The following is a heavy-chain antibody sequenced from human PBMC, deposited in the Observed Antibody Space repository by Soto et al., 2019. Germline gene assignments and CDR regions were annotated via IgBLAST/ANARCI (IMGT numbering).Heavy chain of an antibody. CDR3: AKDRTITSRTFDS. J-gene: IGHJ4*02. CDR2: ISGSVGST. CDR1: GFTFSDHG. D-gene: IGHD1-20*01. Sequence: HPGGSLRLSCTASGFTFSDHGMHWVRQAPGKGLEWVASISGSVGSTFYADSVKGRFTISRDNYLNTLDLQMNSLRAEDTAVYYCAKDRTITSRTFDSWGQGALVTVSS. V-gene: IGHV3-23*01.